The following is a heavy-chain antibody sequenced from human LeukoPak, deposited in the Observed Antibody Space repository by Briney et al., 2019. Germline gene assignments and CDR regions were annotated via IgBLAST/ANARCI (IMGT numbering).Heavy chain of an antibody. CDR2: IYHSGST. D-gene: IGHD6-19*01. CDR1: GGSISSGGYY. V-gene: IGHV4-30-2*01. J-gene: IGHJ3*02. CDR3: ARDSGSGWPNDAFDI. Sequence: PSQTLSHTCTVSGGSISSGGYYWSWIRQPPGKGLEWIGYIYHSGSTYYNPSLKSRVTISVDTSKNQFSLKLSSVTAADTAVYYCARDSGSGWPNDAFDIWGQGTMVTVSS.